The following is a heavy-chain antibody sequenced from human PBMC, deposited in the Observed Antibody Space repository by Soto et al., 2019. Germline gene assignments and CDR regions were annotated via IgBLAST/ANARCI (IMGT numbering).Heavy chain of an antibody. Sequence: PGGSLRLSCAASGFSFSNFGMHWVRQAPGKGLEWVAIMWFDGSNIQYAESVKGRFTISRDNTKNTLYLQMNSLSAEDTGVYFCARDASYCSSTPCYTRRAVYGYFDIGGRGTQLTVSS. CDR1: GFSFSNFG. V-gene: IGHV3-33*01. CDR3: ARDASYCSSTPCYTRRAVYGYFDI. D-gene: IGHD2-2*02. J-gene: IGHJ2*01. CDR2: MWFDGSNI.